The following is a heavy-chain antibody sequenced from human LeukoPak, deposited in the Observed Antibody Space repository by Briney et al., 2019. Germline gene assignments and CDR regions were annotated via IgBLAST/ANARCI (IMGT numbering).Heavy chain of an antibody. CDR2: IYTSGST. CDR3: GRARYGDYIDF. Sequence: SETPSLTCTVSGGSISSYYWTWVRQPAGKGLEWIGRIYTSGSTNYNPSLKSRVTMSINTSKNQFSLNLSSVTAADTAVYYCGRARYGDYIDFWGQGALVTVSS. CDR1: GGSISSYY. V-gene: IGHV4-4*07. D-gene: IGHD4-17*01. J-gene: IGHJ4*02.